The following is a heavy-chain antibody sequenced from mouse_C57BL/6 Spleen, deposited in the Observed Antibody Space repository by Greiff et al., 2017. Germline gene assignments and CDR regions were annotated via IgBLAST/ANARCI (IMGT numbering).Heavy chain of an antibody. CDR3: ARGRNTVGYFDY. CDR1: GYAFSSSW. V-gene: IGHV1-82*01. J-gene: IGHJ2*01. CDR2: IYPGDGDT. Sequence: QVQLQQSGSELVKPGASVKISCKASGYAFSSSWMNWVKQRPGKGLEWIGRIYPGDGDTNYNGKFKGKATLTADKSSSTAYMQLSSLTSEDSAVYFCARGRNTVGYFDYWGQGTTLTVSS. D-gene: IGHD1-1*01.